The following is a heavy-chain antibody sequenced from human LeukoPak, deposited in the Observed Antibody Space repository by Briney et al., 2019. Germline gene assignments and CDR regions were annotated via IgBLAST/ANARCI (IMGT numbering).Heavy chain of an antibody. CDR1: GFTVRNNY. Sequence: GGTLRLSRAASGFTVRNNYVSWVRQAAGKGVEWVRGMYSGVTAHYADSVKGRFTISRDNSKNTLYLQMNNLRADDTAVYYCARDQTRWYYYFDYWGQGTLVTVSS. D-gene: IGHD6-13*01. CDR3: ARDQTRWYYYFDY. J-gene: IGHJ4*02. V-gene: IGHV3-66*01. CDR2: MYSGVTA.